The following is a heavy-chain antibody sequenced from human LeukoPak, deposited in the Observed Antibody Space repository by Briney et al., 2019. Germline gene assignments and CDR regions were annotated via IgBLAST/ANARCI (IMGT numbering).Heavy chain of an antibody. CDR1: GGSISSDGYS. V-gene: IGHV4-30-2*01. CDR3: ARASVVAGSGLDY. J-gene: IGHJ4*02. Sequence: SQTLSLTCAVSGGSISSDGYSWSWIRQPPGKGLEWIGYIYPSGSTYYNPSLKSRVTISVDRSKNQFSLKLNSVTAADTAVYYCARASVVAGSGLDYWGQGTLVTVSS. CDR2: IYPSGST. D-gene: IGHD6-19*01.